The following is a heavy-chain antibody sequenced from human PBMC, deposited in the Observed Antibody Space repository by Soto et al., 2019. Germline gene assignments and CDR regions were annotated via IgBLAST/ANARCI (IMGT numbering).Heavy chain of an antibody. J-gene: IGHJ4*02. CDR2: INHSGST. CDR3: ARGARLYNWNYVGY. D-gene: IGHD1-20*01. V-gene: IGHV4-34*01. CDR1: GGSFSGYY. Sequence: QVQLQQWGAGLLKPSETLSLTCAVYGGSFSGYYWSWIRQPPGKGLEWIGEINHSGSTNYNPSLKRRVTISVDTSKNQFSLKLSSVTAADTAVYYCARGARLYNWNYVGYWGQGTLVTVSS.